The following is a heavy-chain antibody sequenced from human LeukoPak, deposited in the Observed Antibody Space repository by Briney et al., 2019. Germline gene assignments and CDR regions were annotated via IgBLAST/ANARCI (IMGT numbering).Heavy chain of an antibody. V-gene: IGHV3-30*02. D-gene: IGHD3-22*01. CDR2: IRYDGSNK. J-gene: IGHJ6*03. CDR1: GFTFSSYG. CDR3: AKLGYKSSGYYMGYYYYYMDV. Sequence: PGGSLRLSCAASGFTFSSYGMHWVRQAPGKGLEWVAFIRYDGSNKYYADSVKGRFTISRDNSKNTLYLQMNSLRAEDTAVYYCAKLGYKSSGYYMGYYYYYMDVWGKGTTATVSS.